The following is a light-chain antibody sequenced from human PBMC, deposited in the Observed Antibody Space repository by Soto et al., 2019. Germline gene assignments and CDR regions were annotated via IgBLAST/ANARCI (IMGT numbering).Light chain of an antibody. J-gene: IGKJ1*01. V-gene: IGKV3-20*01. CDR2: GAS. Sequence: EIVLTQSPGTLSLSPGERATLSCRASQSVSSSYLAWYQQKPGQAPRLLIYGASSRATGIPDRFSGSGSGTDFTLTSSRLDAEDFAVYYCQQYGSSQTFGQGTKVEIK. CDR3: QQYGSSQT. CDR1: QSVSSSY.